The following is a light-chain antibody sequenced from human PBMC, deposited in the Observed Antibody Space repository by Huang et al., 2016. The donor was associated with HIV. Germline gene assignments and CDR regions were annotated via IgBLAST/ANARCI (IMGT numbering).Light chain of an antibody. Sequence: DIQMTQSPSSLSASVGDRVTITCRASQTIRTYLNWYQQKPGKAPEVLIYGASNLHSGVPSRFSGSGSGTDLSLTISGLLPEDFATYYCQQSYSLPRTFGQGTRV. J-gene: IGKJ1*01. CDR1: QTIRTY. CDR3: QQSYSLPRT. CDR2: GAS. V-gene: IGKV1-39*01.